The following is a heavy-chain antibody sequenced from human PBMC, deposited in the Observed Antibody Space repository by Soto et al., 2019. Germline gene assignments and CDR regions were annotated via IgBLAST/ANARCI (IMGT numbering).Heavy chain of an antibody. J-gene: IGHJ3*02. Sequence: KTSETLSLTCAVSGGSLSSSAYSWSWIRQPPGKGLEWSGFIYQSGSTYYNPSLKSRVTMSLDRPKNQFSLKLSSVTAADTAVYYCARELLFYDSDGFSWDDAFDIWGQGTMVTVS. D-gene: IGHD3-22*01. CDR2: IYQSGST. V-gene: IGHV4-30-2*01. CDR3: ARELLFYDSDGFSWDDAFDI. CDR1: GGSLSSSAYS.